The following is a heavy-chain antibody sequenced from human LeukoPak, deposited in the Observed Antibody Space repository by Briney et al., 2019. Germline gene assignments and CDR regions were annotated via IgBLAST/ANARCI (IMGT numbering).Heavy chain of an antibody. J-gene: IGHJ4*02. CDR2: IYTSGST. CDR1: GGSISSGSYY. D-gene: IGHD3-22*01. CDR3: ARDGSSGYFFDY. Sequence: SETLSLTCTVSGGSISSGSYYWSWIRQPAGKGLEWIGRIYTSGSTNYNPSLKSRVTISVDTSKNQFSLKLSSVTAADTAVYYCARDGSSGYFFDYWGQGTLVTASS. V-gene: IGHV4-61*02.